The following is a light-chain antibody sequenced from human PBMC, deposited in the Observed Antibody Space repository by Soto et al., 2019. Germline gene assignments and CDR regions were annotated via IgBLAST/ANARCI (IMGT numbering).Light chain of an antibody. CDR3: SSYTSSSTLWVV. V-gene: IGLV2-14*01. J-gene: IGLJ2*01. CDR2: EVS. CDR1: SSDVGGYNF. Sequence: QSVLTQPASMSGSPGQSITISCTGTSSDVGGYNFVSWYQQHPGKAPKLLIYEVSNRPSGVSNRFSGSKSGNTASLTISGLQAEDEADYYCSSYTSSSTLWVVFGGGTKLTVL.